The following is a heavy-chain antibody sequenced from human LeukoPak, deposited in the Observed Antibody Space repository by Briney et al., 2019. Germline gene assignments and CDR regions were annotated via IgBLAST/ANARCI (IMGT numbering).Heavy chain of an antibody. D-gene: IGHD3-22*01. V-gene: IGHV3-7*04. J-gene: IGHJ3*02. Sequence: GGSLRLSCAASGFTFSSYWMSWVRQAPGKGLEWVANIKQDGSEKYYVDSVKGRFTISRDNAKNSLYLQMNSLRAEDTAVYYCARGRYYYYDSSGYYGPWDAFDIWGQGTMVTVSS. CDR3: ARGRYYYYDSSGYYGPWDAFDI. CDR2: IKQDGSEK. CDR1: GFTFSSYW.